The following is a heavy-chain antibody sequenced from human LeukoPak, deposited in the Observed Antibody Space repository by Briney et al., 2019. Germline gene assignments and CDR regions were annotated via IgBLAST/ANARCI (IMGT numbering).Heavy chain of an antibody. Sequence: SQTLSLTCTVSSGSISSGDYYWSWIRQPPGKGLEWIGYIYYSGSTYYNPSLKSRVTISVDTSKNQFSLKLSSVTAADTAVYYCARGRSGGYSYGYHPDYFDYWGQGTLVTVSS. D-gene: IGHD5-18*01. J-gene: IGHJ4*02. CDR2: IYYSGST. CDR1: SGSISSGDYY. V-gene: IGHV4-30-4*01. CDR3: ARGRSGGYSYGYHPDYFDY.